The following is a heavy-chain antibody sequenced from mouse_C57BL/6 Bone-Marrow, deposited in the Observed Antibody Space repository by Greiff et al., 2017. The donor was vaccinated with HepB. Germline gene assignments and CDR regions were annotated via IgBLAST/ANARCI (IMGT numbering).Heavy chain of an antibody. CDR3: ALTVVDPKWYFDV. J-gene: IGHJ1*03. Sequence: EVQLQQSGAELVKPGASVKLSCTASGFTIKDYYMHWVKQRAEQGLEWIGRIDPEDGETKYAPKFQGKATLTADTSSNTAYLQLSSLTSEDTAVYYCALTVVDPKWYFDVGGKGTTVTVSS. D-gene: IGHD1-1*01. V-gene: IGHV14-2*01. CDR1: GFTIKDYY. CDR2: IDPEDGET.